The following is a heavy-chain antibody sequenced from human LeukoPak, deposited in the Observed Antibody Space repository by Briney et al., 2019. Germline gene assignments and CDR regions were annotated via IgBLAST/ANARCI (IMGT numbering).Heavy chain of an antibody. CDR3: AKVSDRDSSGYYWGFEY. Sequence: SETLSLTCTVSGGSISGYYWSWIRQPPGKGLECMGYIYYSGSTNYNPSLKSRVTISVDTSRNQFSLKLTSVTAADTAGYYCAKVSDRDSSGYYWGFEYWGQGTLVTVSS. CDR1: GGSISGYY. CDR2: IYYSGST. D-gene: IGHD3-22*01. J-gene: IGHJ4*02. V-gene: IGHV4-59*08.